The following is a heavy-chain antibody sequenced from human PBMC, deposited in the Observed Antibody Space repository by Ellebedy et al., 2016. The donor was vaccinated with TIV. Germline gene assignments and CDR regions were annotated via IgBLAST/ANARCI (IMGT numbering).Heavy chain of an antibody. D-gene: IGHD4-17*01. J-gene: IGHJ3*02. V-gene: IGHV1-2*02. CDR2: INPNSGGT. Sequence: ASVKVSCQASGYTFTAYYMHWVRQAPGQGLEWMGRINPNSGGTNFAQNFQGRVTMTMDTSISTAYMELSRLESDDTAVYYCARDRAYGDYGGDAFDIWGQGTMVTVSS. CDR3: ARDRAYGDYGGDAFDI. CDR1: GYTFTAYY.